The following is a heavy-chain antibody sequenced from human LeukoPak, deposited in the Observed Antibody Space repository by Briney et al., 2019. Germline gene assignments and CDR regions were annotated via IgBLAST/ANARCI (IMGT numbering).Heavy chain of an antibody. D-gene: IGHD4-17*01. CDR3: ARGVTTVDY. V-gene: IGHV4-34*01. Sequence: SETLSLTCAVYGGSFSGYYWSWIRQPPGKGLEWIGEINHSGSTNYNPSLKSRVTISVDTSKNQFSLKLSSVTAADTAVYYCARGVTTVDYWGQGTLVTVSP. CDR1: GGSFSGYY. CDR2: INHSGST. J-gene: IGHJ4*02.